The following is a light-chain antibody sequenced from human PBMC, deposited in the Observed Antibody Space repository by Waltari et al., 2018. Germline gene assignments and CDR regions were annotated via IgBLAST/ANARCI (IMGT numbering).Light chain of an antibody. CDR3: NSYAGSSSWV. Sequence: QSALTHPASVSGSPGQSIPISCTGTSSDLGFYTYVSWYQQHPGKAPNLMIYDVSGRPSGVSNRFAGSTSGNTASLTISGLQAEDEADYYCNSYAGSSSWVFGGGTKLTVL. CDR1: SSDLGFYTY. CDR2: DVS. V-gene: IGLV2-14*03. J-gene: IGLJ3*02.